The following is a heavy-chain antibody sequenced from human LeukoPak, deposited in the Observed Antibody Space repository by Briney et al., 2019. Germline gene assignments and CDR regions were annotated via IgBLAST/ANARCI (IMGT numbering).Heavy chain of an antibody. J-gene: IGHJ3*02. CDR1: GGSISSGSYY. CDR2: IYTSGST. CDR3: ARRTSITIFGVVIQDAFDI. V-gene: IGHV4-61*02. Sequence: SETLSLTCTVSGGSISSGSYYWSWIRQPAGKGLEWIGRIYTSGSTNYNPSLKSRVTISVDTSKNQFSLKLSSVTAADTAVYYCARRTSITIFGVVIQDAFDIWGQGTMVTVSS. D-gene: IGHD3-3*01.